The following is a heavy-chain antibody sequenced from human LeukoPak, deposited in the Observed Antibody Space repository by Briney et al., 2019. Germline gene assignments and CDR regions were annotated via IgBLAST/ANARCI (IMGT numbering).Heavy chain of an antibody. J-gene: IGHJ3*02. CDR2: ISYDGSNK. CDR1: GFTFSSYA. Sequence: GGSLRPSCAASGFTFSSYAMHWVRQAPGKGLEWVAVISYDGSNKYYADSVKGRFTISRDNSKNTLYLQMNSLRAEDTAVYYCARDYYYDSPGAFDIWGQGTMVTVSS. V-gene: IGHV3-30-3*01. CDR3: ARDYYYDSPGAFDI. D-gene: IGHD3-22*01.